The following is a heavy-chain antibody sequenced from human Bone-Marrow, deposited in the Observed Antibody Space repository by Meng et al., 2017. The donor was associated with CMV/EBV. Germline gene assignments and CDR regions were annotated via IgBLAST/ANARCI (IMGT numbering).Heavy chain of an antibody. Sequence: GESLKISCGASGFSFSNYWMNWVRQAPGKGPEWVANIQQEGSAKYYVDSVRGRFTISRDNANRSLSLQMNSLRAEDTAIYYCATTSNGFFDYWGQGALVTVSS. CDR2: IQQEGSAK. CDR1: GFSFSNYW. CDR3: ATTSNGFFDY. D-gene: IGHD6-19*01. V-gene: IGHV3-7*01. J-gene: IGHJ4*01.